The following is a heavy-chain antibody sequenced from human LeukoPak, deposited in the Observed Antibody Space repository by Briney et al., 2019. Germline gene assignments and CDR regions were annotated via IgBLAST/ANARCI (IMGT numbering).Heavy chain of an antibody. D-gene: IGHD3-22*01. CDR1: GASFISYY. J-gene: IGHJ5*02. CDR3: ARALSGYYYDH. CDR2: VHTSGST. V-gene: IGHV4-4*07. Sequence: SETLSLTCTVSGASFISYYWSWIRQPAGKGLEWIGRVHTSGSTNYNPSLRSQATVSVDTSKNQFSLKLSSVTAADTAVYFCARALSGYYYDHWGQGALVTVSS.